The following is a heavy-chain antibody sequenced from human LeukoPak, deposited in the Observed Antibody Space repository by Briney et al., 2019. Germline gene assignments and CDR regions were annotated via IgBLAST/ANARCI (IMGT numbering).Heavy chain of an antibody. Sequence: PGGSLRLSXAASGFTFSSYEMNWVRQAPGKGLEWVSYISSSGSTIYYADSVKGRFTISRDNAKNSLYLQMNSLRAEDTAVYYCARDPNARWLHKWGGFDYWGQGTLVTVSS. J-gene: IGHJ4*02. CDR1: GFTFSSYE. D-gene: IGHD5-24*01. CDR2: ISSSGSTI. CDR3: ARDPNARWLHKWGGFDY. V-gene: IGHV3-48*03.